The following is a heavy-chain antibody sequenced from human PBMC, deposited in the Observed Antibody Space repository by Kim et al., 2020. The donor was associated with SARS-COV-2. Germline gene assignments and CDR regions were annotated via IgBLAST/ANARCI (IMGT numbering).Heavy chain of an antibody. J-gene: IGHJ3*01. V-gene: IGHV4-4*02. D-gene: IGHD2-21*01. Sequence: SQTLSLTCVVSGGSISSGNWWSWVRQSPGKGLEWIGQIYHSGSTNYNPSLKSRVSMSTDKSKNQFSLELSSVTAADTPVYYCVRQFGDHQDAFDVWGQGTRVTVS. CDR3: VRQFGDHQDAFDV. CDR1: GGSISSGNW. CDR2: IYHSGST.